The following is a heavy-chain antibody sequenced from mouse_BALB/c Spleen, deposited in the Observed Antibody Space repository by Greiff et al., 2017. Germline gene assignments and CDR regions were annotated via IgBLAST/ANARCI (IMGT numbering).Heavy chain of an antibody. J-gene: IGHJ3*01. D-gene: IGHD2-4*01. V-gene: IGHV2-6-4*01. CDR1: GFSLSRYS. CDR2: IWGGGST. Sequence: VKVVESGPGLVAPSQSLSITCTVSGFSLSRYSVHWVRQPPGKGLEWLGMIWGGGSTDYNSALKSRLSISKDNSKSQVFLKMNSLQTDDTAMYYCARNSDDYEAWFAYWGQGTLVTVSA. CDR3: ARNSDDYEAWFAY.